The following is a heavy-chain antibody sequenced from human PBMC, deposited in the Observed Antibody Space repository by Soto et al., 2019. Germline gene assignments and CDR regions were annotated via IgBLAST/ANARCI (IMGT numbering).Heavy chain of an antibody. V-gene: IGHV1-69*01. CDR2: IIPLFGTA. J-gene: IGHJ6*02. CDR1: GGTFDAYT. CDR3: ARLGTKAMDV. Sequence: QVQLVQSGAEVRKPGSSVRVSCKASGGTFDAYTITWARQAPGQGLEWVGGIIPLFGTANYAQKFQGRVTITADESTTTAQMALSSLRSEDTVAYFCARLGTKAMDVWGQGTKVTISS. D-gene: IGHD2-2*01.